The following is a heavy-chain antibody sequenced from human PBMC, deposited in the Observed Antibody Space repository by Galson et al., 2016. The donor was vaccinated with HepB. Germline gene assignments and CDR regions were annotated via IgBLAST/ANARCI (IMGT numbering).Heavy chain of an antibody. J-gene: IGHJ3*02. CDR1: GFPLRSYA. V-gene: IGHV3-23*01. CDR3: AKDIPPRGHDAFDI. Sequence: SLRLSCAASGFPLRSYAMSWVRQAPGKGLEWVSAISASGGNTYYADSVMGRFTISRDNSKNTLYLQMNSLRAEDTDIHYCAKDIPPRGHDAFDIWGRGTMVTVSS. D-gene: IGHD2-21*01. CDR2: ISASGGNT.